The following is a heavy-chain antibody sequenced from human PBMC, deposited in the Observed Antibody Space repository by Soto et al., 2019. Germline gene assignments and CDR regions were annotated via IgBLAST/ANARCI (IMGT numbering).Heavy chain of an antibody. CDR3: AKDQARAASHGID. V-gene: IGHV3-30*18. J-gene: IGHJ3*01. CDR2: ISNYGSDK. CDR1: GFTFNNYG. D-gene: IGHD6-13*01. Sequence: QVQLVESGGGVVQPGRSLRLSCAASGFTFNNYGMHWARQAPGKGLEWVAAISNYGSDKYYADSVKGRLTISRDNSKNTVFLQMSSLRAEDTAVYYCAKDQARAASHGIDWGQGTMVTVSS.